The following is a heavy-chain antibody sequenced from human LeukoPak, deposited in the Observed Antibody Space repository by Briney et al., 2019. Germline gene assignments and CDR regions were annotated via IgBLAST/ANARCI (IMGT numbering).Heavy chain of an antibody. J-gene: IGHJ4*02. D-gene: IGHD3-22*01. V-gene: IGHV4-39*07. CDR2: IYYSGST. Sequence: PSETLSLTCTVSGGSISSSSYYWGWIRQPPGKGLEWIGSIYYSGSTYYNPSLKSRVTISVDTSKNQFSLKLSSVTAADTAVHYCARGFPSYDSSGYYGAHFDYWGQGTLVTVSS. CDR1: GGSISSSSYY. CDR3: ARGFPSYDSSGYYGAHFDY.